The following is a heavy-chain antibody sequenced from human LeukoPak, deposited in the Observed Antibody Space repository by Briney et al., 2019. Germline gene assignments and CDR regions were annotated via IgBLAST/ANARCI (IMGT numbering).Heavy chain of an antibody. CDR2: INHSGST. J-gene: IGHJ3*02. Sequence: SETLSLTCAVYGGSFSGYYWSWNPQPPGKGLEWIGEINHSGSTNYNPSLKSRVTISVDTSKNQFSLKLSSVTAADTAVYYCARGKATVVKDAFDIWGQGTLVTVSS. CDR1: GGSFSGYY. CDR3: ARGKATVVKDAFDI. D-gene: IGHD4-23*01. V-gene: IGHV4-34*01.